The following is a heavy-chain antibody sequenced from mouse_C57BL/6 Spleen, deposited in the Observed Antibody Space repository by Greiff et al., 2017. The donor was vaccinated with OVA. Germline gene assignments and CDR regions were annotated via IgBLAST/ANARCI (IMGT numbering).Heavy chain of an antibody. CDR3: ARGGGYDYDAWFAY. V-gene: IGHV1-55*01. CDR2: IYPGSGST. CDR1: GYTFTSYW. D-gene: IGHD2-4*01. J-gene: IGHJ3*01. Sequence: QVQLQQPGAELVKPGASVKMSCKASGYTFTSYWITWVKQRPGQGLEWIGDIYPGSGSTNYNEKFKSKATLTVDTSSSTAYMQLSSRISEDSAVYDCARGGGYDYDAWFAYWGQGTLVTVSA.